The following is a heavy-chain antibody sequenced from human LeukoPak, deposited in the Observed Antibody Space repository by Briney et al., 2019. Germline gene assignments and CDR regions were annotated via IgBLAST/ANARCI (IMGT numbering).Heavy chain of an antibody. CDR2: ISSTSAYI. CDR1: GFALRSYT. V-gene: IGHV3-21*01. CDR3: AKLAGPGAIYCSSTSCFDY. J-gene: IGHJ4*02. Sequence: PGGSLRLSCAASGFALRSYTVTWVRQAPGKGLEWVSSISSTSAYIYYAESVKGRFTISRDNSKNTLYLQMNSLRAEDTAVYYCAKLAGPGAIYCSSTSCFDYWGQGTLVTVSS. D-gene: IGHD2-2*01.